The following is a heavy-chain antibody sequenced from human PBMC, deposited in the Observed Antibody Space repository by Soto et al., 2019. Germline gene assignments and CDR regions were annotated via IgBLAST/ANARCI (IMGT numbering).Heavy chain of an antibody. Sequence: WETLSLTCTVSRASIYTYSWTWIRQPAGKGLQWIGHIYSSGGANYSPSLKSRVSMSVDSSKNQISLKLSSVTAADTAVYYCATIVGANDYWGPGTLVTVSS. D-gene: IGHD1-26*01. V-gene: IGHV4-4*07. CDR3: ATIVGANDY. CDR2: IYSSGGA. CDR1: RASIYTYS. J-gene: IGHJ4*02.